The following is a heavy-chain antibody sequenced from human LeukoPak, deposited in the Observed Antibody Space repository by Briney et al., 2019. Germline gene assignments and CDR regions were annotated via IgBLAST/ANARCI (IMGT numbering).Heavy chain of an antibody. CDR3: ARTPPPGATAYGVVDS. V-gene: IGHV4-34*01. CDR1: GGSFSDYY. CDR2: INHSGST. Sequence: SETLSLTCAVYGGSFSDYYWSWIRQPPGKGLEWIGEINHSGSTNYNPSLKSRVNISVDTSKNQFSLKLSSVTAADTAVYYCARTPPPGATAYGVVDSWGQGTLVTVSS. D-gene: IGHD3-10*01. J-gene: IGHJ5*01.